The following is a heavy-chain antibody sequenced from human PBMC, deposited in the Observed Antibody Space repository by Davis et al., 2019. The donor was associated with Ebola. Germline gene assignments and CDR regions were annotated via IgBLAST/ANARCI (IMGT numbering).Heavy chain of an antibody. CDR3: VRLGGSGYYPFDY. J-gene: IGHJ4*02. CDR1: GGSISSSSYY. D-gene: IGHD3-22*01. Sequence: SETLSLTCTVSGGSISSSSYYWGWIRQPPGKGLEWIGSIHHSGNTYYNPSLKSRVTTSVDTSNNQFSLRLSSVTAADTAVYYCVRLGGSGYYPFDYWGQGTLVTVSS. CDR2: IHHSGNT. V-gene: IGHV4-39*01.